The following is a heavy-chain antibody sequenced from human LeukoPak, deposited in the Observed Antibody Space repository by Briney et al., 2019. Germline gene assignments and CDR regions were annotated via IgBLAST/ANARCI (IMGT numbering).Heavy chain of an antibody. CDR2: ISGSGGGT. CDR1: GFTFSSYI. V-gene: IGHV3-23*01. D-gene: IGHD2-2*01. Sequence: GGSLRLSCAASGFTFSSYIMSWVRQAPGKGLEWVSTISGSGGGTYYADSVKGRFTISRDNSKNTLYLQMNSLRAEDTAIYYCAKGPADLGHWGQGTLVTVSS. J-gene: IGHJ4*02. CDR3: AKGPADLGH.